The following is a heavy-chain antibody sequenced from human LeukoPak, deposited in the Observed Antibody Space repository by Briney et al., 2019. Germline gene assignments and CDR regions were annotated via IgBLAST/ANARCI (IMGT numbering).Heavy chain of an antibody. V-gene: IGHV3-23*01. CDR3: AKAILSVAGTRSYFDY. D-gene: IGHD6-19*01. CDR2: ISGSGGST. Sequence: GGSLRLSCAASGFTFSSYAMSWVRQAPGKGLEWVSAISGSGGSTYYADSVKGRFTISRDNSKNTLYLQMNSLRAEDTAVYYCAKAILSVAGTRSYFDYWGQGTLVTASS. CDR1: GFTFSSYA. J-gene: IGHJ4*02.